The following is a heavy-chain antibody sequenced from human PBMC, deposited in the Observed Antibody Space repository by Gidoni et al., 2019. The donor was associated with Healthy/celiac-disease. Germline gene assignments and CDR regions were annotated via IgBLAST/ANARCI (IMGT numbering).Heavy chain of an antibody. D-gene: IGHD6-13*01. CDR3: ARRSYSSPHGYYYYYYMDV. J-gene: IGHJ6*03. Sequence: EVQLVQSGAEVKKPGESSKISCKGSGYSFTSYWIGWVRQMPGKGLEWMGIIYPGDSDTRYSPSFQGQVTISADKSISTAYLQWSSLKASDTAMYYCARRSYSSPHGYYYYYYMDVWGKGTTVTVSS. CDR1: GYSFTSYW. CDR2: IYPGDSDT. V-gene: IGHV5-51*01.